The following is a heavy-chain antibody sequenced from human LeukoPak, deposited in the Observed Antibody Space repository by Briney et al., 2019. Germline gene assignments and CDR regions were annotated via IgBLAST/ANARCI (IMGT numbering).Heavy chain of an antibody. V-gene: IGHV3-7*01. D-gene: IGHD3-3*02. CDR3: ARDGAFRIYDY. CDR1: GFTFCSYW. CDR2: IKQDGTEK. Sequence: PVGSLRLSSAASGFTFCSYWMTCVPPAPGKGLEGVASIKQDGTEKYYVDSVRGRFTISRDNPRNSLYLEMSSLRADYTAVYYCARDGAFRIYDYWGQETLVTVSS. J-gene: IGHJ4*02.